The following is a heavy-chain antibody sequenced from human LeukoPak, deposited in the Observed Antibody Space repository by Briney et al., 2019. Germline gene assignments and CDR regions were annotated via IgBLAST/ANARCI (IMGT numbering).Heavy chain of an antibody. CDR2: INPNSGGT. Sequence: GASVKVSCKASGYTFIGYYIHWVRQAPGQGLEWMGWINPNSGGTNYAQKFQGRVTMTRDTSISTAHMELSRLISDDTAVYHCARAHCSSTNCYQFDYWGQGTLVTVSS. D-gene: IGHD2-2*01. J-gene: IGHJ4*02. CDR3: ARAHCSSTNCYQFDY. V-gene: IGHV1-2*02. CDR1: GYTFIGYY.